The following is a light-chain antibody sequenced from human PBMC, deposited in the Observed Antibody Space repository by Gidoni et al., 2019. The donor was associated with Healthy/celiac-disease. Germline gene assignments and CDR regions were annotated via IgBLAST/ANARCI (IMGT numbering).Light chain of an antibody. V-gene: IGKV1-5*03. CDR3: QQYNSYSLT. J-gene: IGKJ4*01. CDR1: QSISSW. CDR2: KAC. Sequence: DIQMTQSPSTLSASVGDRVTITCRASQSISSWLALYQQKPGKAPKILIYKACSLESGVPSRFSATGSGTEFTLTISSLQPDDFATYYCQQYNSYSLTFGGGTKVEIK.